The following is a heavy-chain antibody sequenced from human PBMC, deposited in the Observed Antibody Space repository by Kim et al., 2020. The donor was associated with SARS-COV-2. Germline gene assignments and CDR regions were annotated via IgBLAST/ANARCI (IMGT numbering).Heavy chain of an antibody. J-gene: IGHJ4*02. V-gene: IGHV3-48*04. D-gene: IGHD2-15*01. CDR2: ISSSSSTI. CDR1: GFTFSTYS. Sequence: GGSLRLSCEASGFTFSTYSLNWVRQAPGKGLEWVSYISSSSSTIYYADSVKGRFTISRDNAKNSLYLQMSSLRAEDTAVYYCASLRATVVSADYWGQGTLVTVSS. CDR3: ASLRATVVSADY.